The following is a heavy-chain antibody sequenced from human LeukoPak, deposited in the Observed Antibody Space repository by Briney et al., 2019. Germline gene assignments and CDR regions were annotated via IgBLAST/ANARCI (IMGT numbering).Heavy chain of an antibody. Sequence: HPGGSLRLSCAASGFIFSSYWMSWVRQAPGKGLEWVANIKQDGSEKYYVDSVKGRFTISRDNAKNSLYLQMNSLRAEDTAVYYCARARFYYGSGSYLLGFDYWGQGTLVTVSS. J-gene: IGHJ4*02. CDR1: GFIFSSYW. D-gene: IGHD3-10*01. CDR2: IKQDGSEK. V-gene: IGHV3-7*01. CDR3: ARARFYYGSGSYLLGFDY.